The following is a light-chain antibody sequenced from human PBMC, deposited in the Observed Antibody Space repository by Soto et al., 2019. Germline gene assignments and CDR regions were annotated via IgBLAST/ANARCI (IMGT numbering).Light chain of an antibody. CDR1: QSINRY. V-gene: IGKV1-39*01. CDR3: QQSYSTPRT. J-gene: IGKJ5*01. Sequence: DLQMTQSPSSLSASVGDRVTITCRASQSINRYLNWYQQKPGKAPKVLIYGTSNLQSGVPSRFSGSGSGTDFTLTISSLQPEDFATYYCQQSYSTPRTFGQGTRLEIK. CDR2: GTS.